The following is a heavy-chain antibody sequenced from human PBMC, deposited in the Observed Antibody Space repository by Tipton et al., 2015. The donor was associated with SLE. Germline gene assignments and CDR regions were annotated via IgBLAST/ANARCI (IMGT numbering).Heavy chain of an antibody. CDR2: SSSSSSYI. J-gene: IGHJ4*02. V-gene: IGHV3-21*01. CDR3: ANTHRDYDPATYFYY. Sequence: SLRLSCAASGFNFNDYSMNWVRQAPGKGLEWVSSSSSSSSYISYADSVKGRFTISRDNAKNSLSLQAHSLRAEDTAVYYCANTHRDYDPATYFYYWGQGTLVTVSS. CDR1: GFNFNDYS. D-gene: IGHD5-12*01.